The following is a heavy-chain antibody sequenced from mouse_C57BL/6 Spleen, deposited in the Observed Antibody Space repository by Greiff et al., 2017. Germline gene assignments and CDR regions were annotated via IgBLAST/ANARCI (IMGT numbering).Heavy chain of an antibody. J-gene: IGHJ2*01. CDR1: GFTFSSYA. CDR2: ISDGGSYT. CDR3: ARGDDYAPFDY. Sequence: DVKLVESGGGLVKPGGSLKLSCAASGFTFSSYAMSWVRQTPEKRLEWVATISDGGSYTYYPDNVKGRFTISRDNAKNNLYLQMSHLKSEDTAMYYCARGDDYAPFDYWGQGTTLTVSS. D-gene: IGHD2-4*01. V-gene: IGHV5-4*03.